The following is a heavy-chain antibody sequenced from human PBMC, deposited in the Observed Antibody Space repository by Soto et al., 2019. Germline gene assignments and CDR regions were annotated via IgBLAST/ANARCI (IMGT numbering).Heavy chain of an antibody. D-gene: IGHD2-2*01. CDR2: ISSSSSYI. CDR3: ASILGYCSSTSCYDREEMANFDY. V-gene: IGHV3-21*01. J-gene: IGHJ4*02. CDR1: GFTFSSYS. Sequence: GGSLRLSCAASGFTFSSYSMNWVRQAPGKGLEWVSSISSSSSYIYYADSVKGRFTISRDNAKNSLYLQMNSLRAEDTAVYYCASILGYCSSTSCYDREEMANFDYWGQGTLVTVSS.